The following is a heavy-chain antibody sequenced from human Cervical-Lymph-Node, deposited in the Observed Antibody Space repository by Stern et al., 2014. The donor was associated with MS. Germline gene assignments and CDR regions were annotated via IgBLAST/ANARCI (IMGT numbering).Heavy chain of an antibody. Sequence: EVQLVESGAEVKKPGESLKISCKASGYSFTSYWIGWVRQLPGKGLEWMGIIYPGDSDVRYSPSFQGQVTISADKSISTVYLQWSSLSASDTAIYYCGRQDSSWYPFDYWGQGILVTVSS. CDR1: GYSFTSYW. V-gene: IGHV5-51*01. CDR2: IYPGDSDV. D-gene: IGHD6-13*01. CDR3: GRQDSSWYPFDY. J-gene: IGHJ4*02.